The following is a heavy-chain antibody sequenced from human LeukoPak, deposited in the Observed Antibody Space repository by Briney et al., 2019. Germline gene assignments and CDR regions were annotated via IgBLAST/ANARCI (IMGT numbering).Heavy chain of an antibody. D-gene: IGHD1-1*01. CDR2: INPSGGRT. V-gene: IGHV1-46*01. CDR1: GYTFTSYY. CDR3: ARHGATTGTGTDAFDI. J-gene: IGHJ3*02. Sequence: GASVKVSCKASGYTFTSYYMHWVRQAPGQGLEWMGMINPSGGRTTYAQKFQGRVTMTRDTSTNTVYMELSSLRSEDTAVYYCARHGATTGTGTDAFDIWGQGTMVTVSS.